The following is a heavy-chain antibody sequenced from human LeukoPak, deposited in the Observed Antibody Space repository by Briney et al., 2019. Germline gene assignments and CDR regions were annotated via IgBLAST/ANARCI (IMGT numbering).Heavy chain of an antibody. V-gene: IGHV3-30*19. CDR1: GFTFSAYG. Sequence: GGSLRLSCAASGFTFSAYGMHWVRQAPGKGLEWVAVISYDGSNKYYADSVKGRFTISRDNSKNTLYLQMNSLRAEDTAVYYCARGPIVGATEDFDYWGQGTLVTVSS. CDR2: ISYDGSNK. J-gene: IGHJ4*02. D-gene: IGHD1-26*01. CDR3: ARGPIVGATEDFDY.